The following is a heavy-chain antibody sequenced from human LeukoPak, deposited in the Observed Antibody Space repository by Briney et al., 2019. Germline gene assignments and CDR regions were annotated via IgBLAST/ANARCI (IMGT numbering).Heavy chain of an antibody. V-gene: IGHV1-2*02. CDR1: GYTFTDYY. CDR3: ARDYYGSGSFSGH. J-gene: IGHJ4*02. Sequence: ASVKVSRKASGYTFTDYYMHWVRQAPGQGLEWMGWINPKSGDTNYAQKFQGRVTMTRDTSTSTAYMELSRLTSDDTAVYYCARDYYGSGSFSGHWGQGTLVTVSS. CDR2: INPKSGDT. D-gene: IGHD3-10*01.